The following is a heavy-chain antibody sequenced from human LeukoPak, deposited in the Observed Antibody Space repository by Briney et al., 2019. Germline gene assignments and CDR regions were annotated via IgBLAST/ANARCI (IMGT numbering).Heavy chain of an antibody. CDR1: GYTFTSYD. V-gene: IGHV1-8*01. D-gene: IGHD6-13*01. CDR2: MNPNSGNT. Sequence: ASVKVSCKASGYTFTSYDINWVRQATGQGLEWMGWMNPNSGNTGYAQKFQGRVTMTRNTSICTAYMELSSLRSEDTAVYYCARAAPRSSSIETYYFDYWGQGTLVTVSS. CDR3: ARAAPRSSSIETYYFDY. J-gene: IGHJ4*02.